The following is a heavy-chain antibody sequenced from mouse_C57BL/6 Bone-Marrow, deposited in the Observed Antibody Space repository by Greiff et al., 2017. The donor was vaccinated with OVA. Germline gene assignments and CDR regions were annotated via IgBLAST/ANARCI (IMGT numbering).Heavy chain of an antibody. CDR1: GYTFTSYW. CDR2: IHPNSGST. V-gene: IGHV1-64*01. CDR3: ARDYYGSSYYYAMDY. D-gene: IGHD1-1*01. Sequence: VQLQQPGTELVKPGASVKLSCRASGYTFTSYWMHWVTQRPGQGLEWIGMIHPNSGSTNYNEKFKSKATLTVDKSSSTAYMQLSSLTSEDSAVYYCARDYYGSSYYYAMDYWGQGTSVTVSS. J-gene: IGHJ4*01.